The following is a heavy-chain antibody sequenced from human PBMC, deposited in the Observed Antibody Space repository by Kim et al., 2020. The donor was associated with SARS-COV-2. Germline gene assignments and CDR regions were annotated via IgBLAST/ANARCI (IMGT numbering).Heavy chain of an antibody. CDR2: IYSGGST. J-gene: IGHJ6*02. CDR1: GFTVSSNY. D-gene: IGHD5-12*01. Sequence: GGSLRLSCAASGFTVSSNYMSWVRQAPGKGLEWVSVIYSGGSTYYADSVKGRFTISRHNSKNTLYLQMNSLRAEDTAVYYCAREVWGYSGYAPGDYYYYGMDVWGQGTTVTVSS. V-gene: IGHV3-53*04. CDR3: AREVWGYSGYAPGDYYYYGMDV.